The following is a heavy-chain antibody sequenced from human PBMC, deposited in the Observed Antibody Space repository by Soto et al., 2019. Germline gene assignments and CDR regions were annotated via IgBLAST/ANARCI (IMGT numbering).Heavy chain of an antibody. CDR2: ITTSGGNT. D-gene: IGHD2-8*01. CDR3: AGRYCTNGVCYTNYYYYIDV. J-gene: IGHJ6*03. Sequence: EVQLLESGGGLVQPGGSLRLSCAASGLTFSTYAMSWVRQAPGRGLVWVSTITTSGGNTYYADSVQGRFTISRDNSKNTLYLQMNSLRAEDTAVYYCAGRYCTNGVCYTNYYYYIDVWGKGTTVTVSS. CDR1: GLTFSTYA. V-gene: IGHV3-23*01.